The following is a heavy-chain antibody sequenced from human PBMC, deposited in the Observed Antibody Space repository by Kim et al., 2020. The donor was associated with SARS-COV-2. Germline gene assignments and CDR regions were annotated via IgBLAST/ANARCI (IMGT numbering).Heavy chain of an antibody. CDR1: GFTFSSYS. CDR2: ISSSSSYI. Sequence: GGSLRLSCAASGFTFSSYSMNWVRQAPGKGLEWVSSISSSSSYIYYADSVKGRFTISRDNAKNSLYLQMNSLRAEDTAVYYCARVLVERSYYDSSGYYYPYYYYYMDVWGKGTTVTVSS. D-gene: IGHD3-22*01. CDR3: ARVLVERSYYDSSGYYYPYYYYYMDV. V-gene: IGHV3-21*01. J-gene: IGHJ6*03.